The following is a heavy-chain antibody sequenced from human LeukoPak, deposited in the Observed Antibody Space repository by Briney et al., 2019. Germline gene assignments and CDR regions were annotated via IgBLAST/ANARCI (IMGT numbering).Heavy chain of an antibody. J-gene: IGHJ4*02. CDR1: GFTFSNYG. V-gene: IGHV3-30*02. D-gene: IGHD3-3*01. CDR2: IRYDDGNTK. Sequence: PGGSLRLSCAASGFTFSNYGIHWVRQAPGKGLEWVATIRYDDGNTKNYADSVKGRFTISRDNSQNTLYLQMNDLRAEDTAVYYCAKSPYYDFWPFDYWGQGTLVTVSS. CDR3: AKSPYYDFWPFDY.